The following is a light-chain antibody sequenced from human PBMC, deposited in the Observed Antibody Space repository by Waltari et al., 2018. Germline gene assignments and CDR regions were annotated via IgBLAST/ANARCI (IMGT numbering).Light chain of an antibody. CDR3: SSYAGSNLWV. V-gene: IGLV2-8*01. CDR2: EVT. Sequence: TISCTGTSSDVGGYDYVSWYQQHPDKAPKLMVYEVTKRPSVVPDRFSGSKSGNTASLTVSGLQAEDEADYYCSSYAGSNLWVFGGGTKLTVL. CDR1: SSDVGGYDY. J-gene: IGLJ3*02.